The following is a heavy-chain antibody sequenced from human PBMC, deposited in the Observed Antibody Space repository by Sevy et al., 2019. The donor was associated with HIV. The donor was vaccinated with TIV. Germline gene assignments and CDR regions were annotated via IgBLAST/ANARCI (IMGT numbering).Heavy chain of an antibody. Sequence: GGSLRLSCAASGFTFSGSAMHWVRQASGKGLEWVGRIRSKANSYATAYAASVKGRFTISRDDSKNTAYLQMNGLKTKDTAVYYCTRHLDYGDYAGYYYYGMDVWGQGTTVTVSS. V-gene: IGHV3-73*01. CDR3: TRHLDYGDYAGYYYYGMDV. CDR1: GFTFSGSA. J-gene: IGHJ6*02. D-gene: IGHD4-17*01. CDR2: IRSKANSYAT.